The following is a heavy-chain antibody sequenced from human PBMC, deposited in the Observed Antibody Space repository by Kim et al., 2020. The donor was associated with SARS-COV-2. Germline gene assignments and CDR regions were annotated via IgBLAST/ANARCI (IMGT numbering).Heavy chain of an antibody. V-gene: IGHV1-69*01. CDR3: ARIYGSGSYYMGYFDY. Sequence: FQGRVTITADESTSTAYMELSSLRSEDTAVYYCARIYGSGSYYMGYFDYWGQGTLVTVSS. J-gene: IGHJ4*02. D-gene: IGHD3-10*01.